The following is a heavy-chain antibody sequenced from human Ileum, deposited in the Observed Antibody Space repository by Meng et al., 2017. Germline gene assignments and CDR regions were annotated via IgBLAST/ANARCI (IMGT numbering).Heavy chain of an antibody. V-gene: IGHV4-30-2*01. Sequence: HLQLQESGSGLVTYAQTRARTCTGAGGSISSSAYSWTWIRQPPGKGLEWIGYIYQVGSTNYNPSLKSRVTIFVDTSKNQFSLKLTSVTAADTAVYYCASSTSGPELNYWGQGTLVTVSS. J-gene: IGHJ4*02. CDR2: IYQVGST. D-gene: IGHD2/OR15-2a*01. CDR3: ASSTSGPELNY. CDR1: GGSISSSAYS.